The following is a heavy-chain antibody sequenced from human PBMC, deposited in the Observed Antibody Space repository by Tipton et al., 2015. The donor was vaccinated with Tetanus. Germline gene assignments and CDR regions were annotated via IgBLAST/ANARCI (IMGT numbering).Heavy chain of an antibody. D-gene: IGHD3-22*01. CDR2: IYYSGST. CDR1: GGSISSYY. J-gene: IGHJ4*02. V-gene: IGHV4-59*01. CDR3: ARYLTKYYDSSGYFDD. Sequence: TLSLTCTVSGGSISSYYWSWIRQPPGKGLEWIGYIYYSGSTNYNPSLKSRVTISVDTSKSQFSLKLSSVTAADTAVYYCARYLTKYYDSSGYFDDWGQGSLVIVSS.